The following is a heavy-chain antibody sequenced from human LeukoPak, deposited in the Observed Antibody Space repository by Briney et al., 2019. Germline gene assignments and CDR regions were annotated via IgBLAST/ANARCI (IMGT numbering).Heavy chain of an antibody. CDR3: AREGSGSSAFDY. V-gene: IGHV3-21*01. J-gene: IGHJ4*02. Sequence: GGSLRLSCAASGFTFSSYSMNWVRQAPGKGLEWVSSISSSSSYIYYADSVKGRFTISRDNAKNSLYLQMNSLRAEDTAVYYCAREGSGSSAFDYWGQGTLVTVSS. CDR1: GFTFSSYS. CDR2: ISSSSSYI. D-gene: IGHD6-13*01.